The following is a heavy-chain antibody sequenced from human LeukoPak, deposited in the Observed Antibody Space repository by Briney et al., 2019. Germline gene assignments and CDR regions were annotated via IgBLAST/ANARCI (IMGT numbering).Heavy chain of an antibody. Sequence: ASVKVSCKASGYTFTGYYMHWVRQAPGQGLEWMGGIIPIFGTANYAQKFQGRVTITADESTSTAYMELSSLRSEDTAVYYCAIWDLYSSMFDYWGQGTLVTVSS. V-gene: IGHV1-69*13. J-gene: IGHJ4*02. D-gene: IGHD6-13*01. CDR2: IIPIFGTA. CDR1: GYTFTGYY. CDR3: AIWDLYSSMFDY.